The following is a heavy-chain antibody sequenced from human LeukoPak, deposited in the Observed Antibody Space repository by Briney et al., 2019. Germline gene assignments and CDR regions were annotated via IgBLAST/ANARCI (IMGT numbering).Heavy chain of an antibody. CDR2: INHSGST. V-gene: IGHV4-34*01. Sequence: KPSETLSLTCAVYGGSISGYYWSWIRQPPGKGREWSGEINHSGSTTYNPSLKSRVTISVDTSKNQFSLRLSSVTAADTAVYYCARSRTQTIAYCGGDCYMTPRYYYMDVWGKGTTVTVSS. CDR1: GGSISGYY. J-gene: IGHJ6*03. D-gene: IGHD2-21*01. CDR3: ARSRTQTIAYCGGDCYMTPRYYYMDV.